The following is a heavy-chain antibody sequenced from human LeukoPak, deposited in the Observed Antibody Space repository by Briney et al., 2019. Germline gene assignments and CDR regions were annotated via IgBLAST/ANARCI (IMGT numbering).Heavy chain of an antibody. CDR2: ISAYNGNT. Sequence: ASVKVSCKASGYTFTSSGISWVRQAPGQGLEWMGWISAYNGNTNYAQKLQGRVTMTTDTSTSTAYMELRSLRSDVTAVYYCARESSVGGVIREIYNDSWGQGTLVTVSS. CDR1: GYTFTSSG. D-gene: IGHD3-10*01. CDR3: ARESSVGGVIREIYNDS. V-gene: IGHV1-18*01. J-gene: IGHJ4*02.